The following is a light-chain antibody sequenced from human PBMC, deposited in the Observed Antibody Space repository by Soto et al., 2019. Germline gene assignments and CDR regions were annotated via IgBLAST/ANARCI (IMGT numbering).Light chain of an antibody. Sequence: QSALTQPASVSGSPGQSITISCTGTSSDVGGYNYVSWYQQHPGKAPKLMIYEVSNRPSEVSNRFSGSKSGNTASLTISGLQAEDEGNYYCSSYTSGSTLVVFGGGTKVTVI. CDR1: SSDVGGYNY. V-gene: IGLV2-14*01. CDR2: EVS. J-gene: IGLJ2*01. CDR3: SSYTSGSTLVV.